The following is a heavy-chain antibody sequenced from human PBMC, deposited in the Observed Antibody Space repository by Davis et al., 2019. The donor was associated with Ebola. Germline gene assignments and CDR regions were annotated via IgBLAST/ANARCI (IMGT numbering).Heavy chain of an antibody. D-gene: IGHD6-13*01. V-gene: IGHV3-74*01. Sequence: HTGGSLRLSCAASGFTFSSYWMHWVRQAPGKGLVWVSRINSDGSSTSYADSVKGRFTISRDNSKNTLYLQMNSLRAEDTAVYYCARLNRIPYSSSWYIDYWGQGTLVTVSS. CDR1: GFTFSSYW. CDR3: ARLNRIPYSSSWYIDY. J-gene: IGHJ4*02. CDR2: INSDGSST.